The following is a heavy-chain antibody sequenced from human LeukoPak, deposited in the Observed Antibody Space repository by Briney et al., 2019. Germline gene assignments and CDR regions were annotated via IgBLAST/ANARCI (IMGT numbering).Heavy chain of an antibody. CDR3: ARVSGIAAAGDFDY. Sequence: KPSETLSLTCAVYGGSFSGYYWSWIRQPPGKGLEWIGEINHSGSTYYNPSLKSRVTISVDKSKNQFSLKLSSVTAADTAVYYCARVSGIAAAGDFDYWGQGTLVTVSS. J-gene: IGHJ4*02. CDR2: INHSGST. V-gene: IGHV4-34*01. D-gene: IGHD6-13*01. CDR1: GGSFSGYY.